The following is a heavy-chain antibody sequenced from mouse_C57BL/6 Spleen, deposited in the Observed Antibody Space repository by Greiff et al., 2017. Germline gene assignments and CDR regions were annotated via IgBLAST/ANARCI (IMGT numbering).Heavy chain of an antibody. CDR2: IYPGDGDT. J-gene: IGHJ2*01. V-gene: IGHV1-80*01. CDR3: ARGDWDGGYFDY. Sequence: VQLQQSGAELVKPGASVKISCKASGYAFSSYWMNWVKQRPGKGLEWIGQIYPGDGDTNYNGKFKGKATLTADKSSSTAYMQLSSLTSEDSAVYFCARGDWDGGYFDYWGQGTTLTVSS. D-gene: IGHD4-1*01. CDR1: GYAFSSYW.